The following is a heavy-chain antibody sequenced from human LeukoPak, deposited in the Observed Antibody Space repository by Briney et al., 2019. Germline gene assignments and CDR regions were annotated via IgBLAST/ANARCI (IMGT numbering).Heavy chain of an antibody. J-gene: IGHJ4*02. CDR3: ARGVDTATTFDY. CDR2: INGDGSTT. D-gene: IGHD5-18*01. V-gene: IGHV3-74*01. CDR1: GFTFSSYW. Sequence: GGSLRLSCAASGFTFSSYWMHWVRHAPGKGLVWVSHINGDGSTTSYADSVKGRFTISRDNAKNTVYLQMNSLRAEDTAVYYCARGVDTATTFDYWGQGTLVTV.